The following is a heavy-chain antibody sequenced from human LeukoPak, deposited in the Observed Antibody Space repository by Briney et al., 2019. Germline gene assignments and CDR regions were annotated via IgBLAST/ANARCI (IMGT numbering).Heavy chain of an antibody. J-gene: IGHJ5*02. CDR1: DGSLSGYF. CDR3: ARDPSSGWYLKGWFDP. Sequence: PSETLSLTCAVYDGSLSGYFWTWIRRPPGKGLEWIGEINHGVSTNYSPSLKSRVTISLDTSKNQFSLRLASVTAADTAVYYCARDPSSGWYLKGWFDPWGQGTLVTVSS. D-gene: IGHD6-19*01. CDR2: INHGVST. V-gene: IGHV4-34*01.